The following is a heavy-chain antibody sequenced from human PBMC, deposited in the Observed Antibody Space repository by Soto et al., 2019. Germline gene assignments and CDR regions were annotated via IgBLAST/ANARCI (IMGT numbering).Heavy chain of an antibody. J-gene: IGHJ4*02. CDR2: ISGSGGST. D-gene: IGHD3-10*01. V-gene: IGHV3-23*01. CDR3: AKKRTGARYYYGSGSLSY. Sequence: EVQLLESGGGLVQPGGSLRLSCAASGFTFSSYAMSWVRQAPGKGLEWVSAISGSGGSTYYADSVKGRFTISRDNSKNTLYLQMNSLRAEDTAVYYCAKKRTGARYYYGSGSLSYWGQGTLVTVSS. CDR1: GFTFSSYA.